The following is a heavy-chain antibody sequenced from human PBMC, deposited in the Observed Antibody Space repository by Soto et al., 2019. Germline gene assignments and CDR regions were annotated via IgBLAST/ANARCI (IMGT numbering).Heavy chain of an antibody. D-gene: IGHD1-26*01. CDR2: IIPIFGTA. V-gene: IGHV1-69*01. J-gene: IGHJ6*02. CDR3: AMASWERPAERDYYYYYNMDV. Sequence: QVQLVQSGAEVKKPGSSVKVSCKAAGGTFSSDAISWVRQAPGQGLEWMGGIIPIFGTADYPQKFQGRVTITAYEPTSTVYMELSSLRSDDIVIYYCAMASWERPAERDYYYYYNMDVWCQGTTVTVSS. CDR1: GGTFSSDA.